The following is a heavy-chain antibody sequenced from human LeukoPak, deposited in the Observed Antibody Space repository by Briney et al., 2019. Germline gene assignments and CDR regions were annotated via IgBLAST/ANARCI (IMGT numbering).Heavy chain of an antibody. Sequence: SVKVSCKASGGTFSSYAISWVRQAPAQGLEWMGGIIPIFGTANYAQKFQGRVTITTDESTSTAYMELSSLRSEDTAVYYCARAPVAASQDYYYYYMDVWGKGTTVTVSS. CDR2: IIPIFGTA. J-gene: IGHJ6*03. CDR1: GGTFSSYA. D-gene: IGHD6-6*01. CDR3: ARAPVAASQDYYYYYMDV. V-gene: IGHV1-69*05.